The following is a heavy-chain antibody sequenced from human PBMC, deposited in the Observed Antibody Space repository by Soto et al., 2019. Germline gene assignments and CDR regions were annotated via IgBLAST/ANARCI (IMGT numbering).Heavy chain of an antibody. Sequence: PGESLKISCKGSGYSFTSYWISWVRQMPGKGLEWMGRIDPSDSYTNHSPSFQGHVTISADKSISTAYLQWSSLKASDTAMYYCAITKNIVPAARYYYYYGMDVWGQGTTVTVSS. J-gene: IGHJ6*02. D-gene: IGHD2-2*01. V-gene: IGHV5-10-1*01. CDR2: IDPSDSYT. CDR3: AITKNIVPAARYYYYYGMDV. CDR1: GYSFTSYW.